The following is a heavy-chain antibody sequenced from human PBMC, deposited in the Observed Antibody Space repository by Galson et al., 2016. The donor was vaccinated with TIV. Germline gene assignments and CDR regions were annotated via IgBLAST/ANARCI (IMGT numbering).Heavy chain of an antibody. Sequence: SVKVSCKASGYTFTTYAIHWVRQAPGYGLEWMGWINAGNGDTKYSQKFQGRVTISRDTSASTAYMELSSLTSEDTAMYYCARGATSDWPFDYWGQATLVTVSS. CDR3: ARGATSDWPFDY. V-gene: IGHV1-3*01. J-gene: IGHJ4*02. CDR2: INAGNGDT. CDR1: GYTFTTYA. D-gene: IGHD6-19*01.